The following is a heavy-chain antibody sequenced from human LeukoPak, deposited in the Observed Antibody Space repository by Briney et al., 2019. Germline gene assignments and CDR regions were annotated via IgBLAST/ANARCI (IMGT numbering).Heavy chain of an antibody. V-gene: IGHV4-30-2*01. CDR3: ARVEMATAGFDY. J-gene: IGHJ4*02. CDR1: GGSISSGGYS. Sequence: PSETLSLTCAVSGGSISSGGYSWSWIRQPPGKGLEWIGYIYHSGSTYYNPSLKSRVTISVDRSKNQFSLKLSSVTAADTAMYYCARVEMATAGFDYWGQGTLITVSS. D-gene: IGHD5-24*01. CDR2: IYHSGST.